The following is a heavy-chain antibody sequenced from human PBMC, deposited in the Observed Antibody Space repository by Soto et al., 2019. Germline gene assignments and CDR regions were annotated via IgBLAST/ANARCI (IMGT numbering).Heavy chain of an antibody. CDR3: ARGRYYDILTGYYRGDYYGMDV. CDR2: IYYSGST. V-gene: IGHV4-59*01. J-gene: IGHJ6*02. Sequence: TSETLSLTCTVSGGSISSYYWSWIRQPPWNVLEWIGYIYYSGSTNYNPALKSRVTISVDTSKNQFSLKLSSVTAADTAVYYCARGRYYDILTGYYRGDYYGMDVWGQGTTVTVSS. CDR1: GGSISSYY. D-gene: IGHD3-9*01.